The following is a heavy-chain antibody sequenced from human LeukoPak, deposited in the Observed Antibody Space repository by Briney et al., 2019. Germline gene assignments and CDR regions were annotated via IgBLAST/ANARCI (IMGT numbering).Heavy chain of an antibody. V-gene: IGHV3-48*03. Sequence: GGSLRLSCAASGFTFSSYEMNWVRQAPGKGLEWVSYISSSGSTIYYADSVKGRFTISRDNAKNSLYLQMNSLRPEDTAVYYCAKASVGGIDYWGQGTLVTVSS. CDR3: AKASVGGIDY. D-gene: IGHD1-26*01. CDR1: GFTFSSYE. J-gene: IGHJ4*02. CDR2: ISSSGSTI.